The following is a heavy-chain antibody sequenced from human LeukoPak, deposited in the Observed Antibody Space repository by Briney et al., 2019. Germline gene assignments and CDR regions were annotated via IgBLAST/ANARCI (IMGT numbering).Heavy chain of an antibody. J-gene: IGHJ4*02. CDR2: IYYSGST. CDR1: GGSISSSSYY. D-gene: IGHD3-10*01. V-gene: IGHV4-39*07. Sequence: PSETLSLTCTVSGGSISSSSYYWGWIRQPPGKGLEWIGSIYYSGSTYYNPSLKSRVTISVDTSKNQFSLKLSSVTAADTAVYYCARRSYGSGSYLFDYWGQGTLVTVSS. CDR3: ARRSYGSGSYLFDY.